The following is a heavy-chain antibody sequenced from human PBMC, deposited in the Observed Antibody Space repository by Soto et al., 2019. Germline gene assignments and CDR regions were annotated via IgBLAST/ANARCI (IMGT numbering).Heavy chain of an antibody. CDR1: GFTFSDYY. CDR3: ARDHHRYSGYDYVDY. Sequence: QVQLVESGGGLVKPGGSLRLSCVASGFTFSDYYMSWIRQAPGKGLEWVSYISSSSSYTNYADSVQGRFTISRDNAKNSLYLQRNSLRAEDTAVYYCARDHHRYSGYDYVDYWGQGTLVTVSS. D-gene: IGHD5-12*01. J-gene: IGHJ4*02. CDR2: ISSSSSYT. V-gene: IGHV3-11*05.